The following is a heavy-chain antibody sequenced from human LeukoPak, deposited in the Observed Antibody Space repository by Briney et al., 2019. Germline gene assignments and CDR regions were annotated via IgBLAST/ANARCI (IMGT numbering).Heavy chain of an antibody. J-gene: IGHJ2*01. CDR3: ARGDSGYDSDWYFDL. CDR2: IYSGGST. CDR1: GFTVSSNY. V-gene: IGHV3-66*01. Sequence: GSLRLSCAASGFTVSSNYMSWVRQAPGKGLEWVSVIYSGGSTYYADSVKGRFTISRDNSKNTLYLQMNSLRAEDTAVYYCARGDSGYDSDWYFDLWGRGTLVTVSS. D-gene: IGHD5-12*01.